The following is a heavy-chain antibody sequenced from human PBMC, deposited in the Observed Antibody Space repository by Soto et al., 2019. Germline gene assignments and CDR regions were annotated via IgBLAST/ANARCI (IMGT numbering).Heavy chain of an antibody. Sequence: VQVVESGGGLVKPGGSLRLSCAASGFTFSDYYMGWVRQAPGKGLEWVAYISQSSTAIYNADSVRGRFIISRDTAENSLYLQMNSLSAEDTAMYYCARLSSAFDYWGQGTLVTVSS. CDR3: ARLSSAFDY. CDR1: GFTFSDYY. CDR2: ISQSSTAI. J-gene: IGHJ4*02. V-gene: IGHV3-11*01.